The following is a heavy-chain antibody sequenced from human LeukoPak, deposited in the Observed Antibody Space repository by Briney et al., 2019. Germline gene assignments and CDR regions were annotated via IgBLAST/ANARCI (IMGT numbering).Heavy chain of an antibody. CDR1: GFIFSDFG. V-gene: IGHV3-21*04. J-gene: IGHJ4*02. CDR2: ISSRGNST. D-gene: IGHD2-2*01. CDR3: VRGTDCSATTCYPLSAFDS. Sequence: GGSLRLSCVASGFIFSDFGMNWVRQVPGKGLEWVAFISSRGNSTFYAESVKGRFTISRDTGKKSLDLQMTSLRVEDTAAYYCVRGTDCSATTCYPLSAFDSWGQGTLVTVSS.